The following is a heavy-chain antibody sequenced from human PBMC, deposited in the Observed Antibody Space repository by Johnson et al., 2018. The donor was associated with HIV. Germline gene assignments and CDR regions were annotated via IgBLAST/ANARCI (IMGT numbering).Heavy chain of an antibody. J-gene: IGHJ3*02. Sequence: MQLVESGGGVVRPGGSLRLSCAASGFTFDDYGMSWVRQAPGKGLEWVSGINWNGGSTGYADSVKGRFTISRDNAKKSLYLQMNSLRAEDPALYYCARDRGTVTTAQMACGIWVQGTMVTVSS. CDR3: ARDRGTVTTAQMACGI. CDR2: INWNGGST. V-gene: IGHV3-20*04. CDR1: GFTFDDYG. D-gene: IGHD4-17*01.